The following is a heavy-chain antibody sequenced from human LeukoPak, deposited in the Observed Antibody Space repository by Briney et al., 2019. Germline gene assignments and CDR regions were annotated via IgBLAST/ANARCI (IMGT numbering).Heavy chain of an antibody. J-gene: IGHJ6*02. D-gene: IGHD3-10*01. CDR3: ARFNMVRGVYYGMDV. CDR1: GFTFNSYE. Sequence: GGSLRLSCAASGFTFNSYEMNWVRQAPGKGLEWVSYISSSGSTIYYADSVKGRFTISRDNAKNSLYLQMNSLRAEDTAVYYCARFNMVRGVYYGMDVWGQGTTITVSS. V-gene: IGHV3-48*03. CDR2: ISSSGSTI.